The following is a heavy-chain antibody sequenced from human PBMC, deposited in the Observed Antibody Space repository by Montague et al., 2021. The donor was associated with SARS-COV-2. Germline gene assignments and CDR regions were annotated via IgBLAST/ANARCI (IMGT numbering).Heavy chain of an antibody. V-gene: IGHV4-39*01. Sequence: SETLSLTCTVSGGSMSTVNYYWGWVRQTPGKGLDWVGSISYSGATYYNPSLETRGSISRDTSKSQFSLELRSVTAADTAVYFCARQLPSYCSTNKCYPYYFDVWGQGALVTVSS. CDR1: GGSMSTVNYY. CDR3: ARQLPSYCSTNKCYPYYFDV. CDR2: ISYSGAT. J-gene: IGHJ4*02. D-gene: IGHD2-2*01.